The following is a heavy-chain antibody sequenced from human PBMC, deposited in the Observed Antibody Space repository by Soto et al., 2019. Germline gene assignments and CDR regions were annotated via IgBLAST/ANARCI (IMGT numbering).Heavy chain of an antibody. CDR2: ISYDGTNK. CDR1: GFTFSSYA. J-gene: IGHJ4*01. D-gene: IGHD6-19*01. Sequence: PGGSLRLSCAASGFTFSSYAMSWVRQAPGKGLEWVAAISYDGTNKYYADSIKGRFTISRDNSANTLFLQVNSLRREDTAMYYCARDPSPYTSGWYGIDFWGQGTLVTVSS. CDR3: ARDPSPYTSGWYGIDF. V-gene: IGHV3-30*04.